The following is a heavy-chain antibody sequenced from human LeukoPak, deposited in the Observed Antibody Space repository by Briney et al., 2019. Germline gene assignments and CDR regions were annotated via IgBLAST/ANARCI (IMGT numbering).Heavy chain of an antibody. CDR3: ARLSDYGDYERFDY. CDR2: INPNSGGT. D-gene: IGHD4-17*01. J-gene: IGHJ4*02. CDR1: GYTFTGYY. V-gene: IGHV1-2*02. Sequence: GASVKVSCKASGYTFTGYYMHWVRQAPGQGLEWMGWINPNSGGTNYAQKFQGRVTMTRDTSISTAYMELSRLRSDDTAVYYCARLSDYGDYERFDYWGQGTLVTVSS.